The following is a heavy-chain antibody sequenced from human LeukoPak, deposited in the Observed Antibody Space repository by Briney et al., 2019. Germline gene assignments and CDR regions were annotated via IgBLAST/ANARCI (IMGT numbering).Heavy chain of an antibody. CDR1: GFTFSSYG. CDR3: AKEGGLRFLEWLPLSPYYYYGMDV. J-gene: IGHJ6*02. Sequence: PGRSLRLSCAASGFTFSSYGMHWVRQAPGKGLEWVAVISYDGSNKYYADSVKGRFTISRDNSKNTLYLQMNSLRAEDTAVYYCAKEGGLRFLEWLPLSPYYYYGMDVWGQGTTVPVSS. D-gene: IGHD3-3*01. CDR2: ISYDGSNK. V-gene: IGHV3-30*18.